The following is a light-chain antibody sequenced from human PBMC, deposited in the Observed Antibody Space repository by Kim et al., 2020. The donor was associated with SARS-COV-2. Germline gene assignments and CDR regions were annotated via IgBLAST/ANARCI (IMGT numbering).Light chain of an antibody. CDR1: QVVSNS. Sequence: VGHRVTITCRTSQVVSNSLSWFQQKPGKAPRSLIYAASSLQSGVPSRFSGSVSGTDFTLTISGLQPEDFATYYCQQYNTYPRAFGGGTKVDIQ. J-gene: IGKJ4*01. CDR3: QQYNTYPRA. V-gene: IGKV1-16*01. CDR2: AAS.